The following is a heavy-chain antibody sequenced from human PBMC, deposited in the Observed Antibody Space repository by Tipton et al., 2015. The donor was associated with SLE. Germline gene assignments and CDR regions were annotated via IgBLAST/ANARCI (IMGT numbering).Heavy chain of an antibody. J-gene: IGHJ4*02. CDR3: TRDRYCGGTGCYYFDY. D-gene: IGHD2-21*01. CDR1: GFTFSSYV. V-gene: IGHV3-30*04. Sequence: RLSCAASGFTFSSYVMHWVRQAPGKGLEWVAVIPSDGRNKYYADSVKGRFTISRDNSKNTLYLQMNSLRAEDTAVYYCTRDRYCGGTGCYYFDYWDQGPLVTVSS. CDR2: IPSDGRNK.